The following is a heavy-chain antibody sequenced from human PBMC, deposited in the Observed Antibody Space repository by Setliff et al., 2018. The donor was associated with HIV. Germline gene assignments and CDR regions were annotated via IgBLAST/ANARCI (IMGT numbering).Heavy chain of an antibody. CDR3: ARVEGATPDAFDI. CDR2: IYYSGST. J-gene: IGHJ3*02. Sequence: PSETLSLTCTVSGGSISGSSYYWGWIRQPPGKGLEWIGSIYYSGSTYYNPSLKSRVTISVDTSKNQFSLKLSSVTAADTAVYYCARVEGATPDAFDIWGQGTMVTVSS. V-gene: IGHV4-39*07. D-gene: IGHD1-26*01. CDR1: GGSISGSSYY.